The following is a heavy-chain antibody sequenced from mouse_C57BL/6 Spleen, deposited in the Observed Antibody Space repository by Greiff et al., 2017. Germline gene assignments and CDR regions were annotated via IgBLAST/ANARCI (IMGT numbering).Heavy chain of an antibody. V-gene: IGHV1-26*01. D-gene: IGHD1-1*01. Sequence: VQLQQSGPELVKPGASVKISCKASGYTFTDYYMNWVKQSHGKSLEWIGDINPNNGGTSYNQKFKGKATLTVDKSSSTAYMELRSLTSEDSAVYYCARADYYYGSSPDYWGQGTTLTVSS. CDR2: INPNNGGT. CDR1: GYTFTDYY. J-gene: IGHJ2*01. CDR3: ARADYYYGSSPDY.